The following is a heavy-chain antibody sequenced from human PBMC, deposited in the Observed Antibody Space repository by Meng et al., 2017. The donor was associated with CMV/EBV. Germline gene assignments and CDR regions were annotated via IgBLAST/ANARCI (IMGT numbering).Heavy chain of an antibody. D-gene: IGHD3-10*01. J-gene: IGHJ5*02. CDR3: ARYGEGGWFDP. CDR1: GFTFSSYW. Sequence: LSLTGAASGFTFSSYWMHWVRQAPGKGLVWVSRINSDGSSTSYADSVKGRFTISRDNAKNTLYLQMNSLRAEDTAVYYCARYGEGGWFDPWGQGTLVTVSS. V-gene: IGHV3-74*01. CDR2: INSDGSST.